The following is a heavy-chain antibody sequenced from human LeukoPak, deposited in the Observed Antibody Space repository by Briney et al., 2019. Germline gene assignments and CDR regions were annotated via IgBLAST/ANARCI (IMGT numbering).Heavy chain of an antibody. CDR3: ARDNSWHYFDY. CDR2: IHEDGSKT. J-gene: IGHJ4*02. V-gene: IGHV3-7*01. Sequence: GVSLTLSCAGSGFTFCSYWMMWLPQAPGKGREWVTNIHEDGSKTYYVDSRKGRFTITRDNAKNSLYLQMTSGGVEDTAVYYCARDNSWHYFDYWGQGTMVTVSS. CDR1: GFTFCSYW. D-gene: IGHD6-13*01.